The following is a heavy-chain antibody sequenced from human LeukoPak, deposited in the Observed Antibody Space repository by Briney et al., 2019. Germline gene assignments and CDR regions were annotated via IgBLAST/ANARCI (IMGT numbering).Heavy chain of an antibody. CDR2: INPSGGST. CDR1: GYTFTSYY. J-gene: IGHJ3*02. V-gene: IGHV1-46*01. CDR3: ARVSYYDFWSGYCLDCSDAFDI. Sequence: ASVKVSCKASGYTFTSYYMHWVRQAPGQGLEWMGIINPSGGSTSYAQKFQGRVTMTRDTSTSTVYMELSSLRSEDTAVYYCARVSYYDFWSGYCLDCSDAFDIWGQGTMVTVSS. D-gene: IGHD3-3*01.